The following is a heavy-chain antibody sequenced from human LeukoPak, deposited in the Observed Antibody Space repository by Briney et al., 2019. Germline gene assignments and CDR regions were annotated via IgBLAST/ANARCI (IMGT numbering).Heavy chain of an antibody. CDR3: ARLGIFGVVTPFDP. D-gene: IGHD3-3*02. CDR1: GGSNSSGSYY. Sequence: SLTCTVSGGSNSSGSYYWRWVRQPAGKGLEWIGRIYTSGSTSYTPSLKTRFTISVYTSKNQFSLKLSSVTAADTAVYYCARLGIFGVVTPFDPWGQGTPVTVSS. V-gene: IGHV4-61*02. CDR2: IYTSGST. J-gene: IGHJ5*02.